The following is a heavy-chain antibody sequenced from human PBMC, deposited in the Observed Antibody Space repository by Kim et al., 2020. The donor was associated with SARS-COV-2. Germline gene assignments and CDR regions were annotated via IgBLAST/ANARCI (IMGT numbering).Heavy chain of an antibody. J-gene: IGHJ4*02. V-gene: IGHV5-51*01. CDR1: GYSFTSYW. CDR2: IYPGDSDT. Sequence: GESLKISCKGSGYSFTSYWIGWVRQMPGKGLEWLGLIYPGDSDTRYSPSFQGQVTISADKSISTAYLQWSSLKASDTAMYYCARPKKYGDYALYYWGQGTLVTVSS. CDR3: ARPKKYGDYALYY. D-gene: IGHD4-17*01.